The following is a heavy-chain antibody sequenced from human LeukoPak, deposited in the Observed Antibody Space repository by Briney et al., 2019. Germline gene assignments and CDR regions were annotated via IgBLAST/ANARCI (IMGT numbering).Heavy chain of an antibody. Sequence: GGSLRLSCAASGFTFSNFAMSWVRQAPGKGLEWVSAISGGGSSAYYVDFVKGRFTTSRDNAKNTLYMQMNSLRAEDTAVYYCATHCSSTTCYAYWGQGTLVTVSS. J-gene: IGHJ4*02. CDR3: ATHCSSTTCYAY. D-gene: IGHD2-2*01. V-gene: IGHV3-23*01. CDR2: ISGGGSSA. CDR1: GFTFSNFA.